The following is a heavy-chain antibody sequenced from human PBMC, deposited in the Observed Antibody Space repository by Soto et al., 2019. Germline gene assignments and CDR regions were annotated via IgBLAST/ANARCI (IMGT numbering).Heavy chain of an antibody. Sequence: GGSLRLSCSASGFTFSNYDMVWARQAPGKGLKYISAITSHGHITYYADSVKGRFTISRDNSKNTLSFQMSSLRGDDTAVYYCARSPPGGYHYYYGMDVWGQGTTVTVSS. D-gene: IGHD3-22*01. CDR2: ITSHGHIT. CDR1: GFTFSNYD. V-gene: IGHV3-64D*06. J-gene: IGHJ6*02. CDR3: ARSPPGGYHYYYGMDV.